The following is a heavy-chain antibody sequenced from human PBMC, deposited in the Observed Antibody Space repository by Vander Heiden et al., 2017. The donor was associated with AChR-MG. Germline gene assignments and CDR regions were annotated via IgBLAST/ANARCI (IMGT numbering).Heavy chain of an antibody. J-gene: IGHJ5*02. CDR1: GCTFSSYA. D-gene: IGHD3-10*01. CDR2: ISYDGSNK. Sequence: QLQLVESGGGVVQPWRSLRLSCAASGCTFSSYAMHWVRQAPGKGLEWVAVISYDGSNKYYADSVKGRFTISRDNSKNTLYLQMNSLRAEDTAVYYCARDRPSEVWFDPWGQGTLVTVSS. CDR3: ARDRPSEVWFDP. V-gene: IGHV3-30-3*01.